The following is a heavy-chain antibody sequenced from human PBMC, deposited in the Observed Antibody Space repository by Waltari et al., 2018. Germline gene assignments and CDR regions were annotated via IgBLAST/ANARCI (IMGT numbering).Heavy chain of an antibody. CDR2: INPNSGGT. D-gene: IGHD2-15*01. CDR1: GYTFTGYY. J-gene: IGHJ4*02. Sequence: QVQLVQSGAEVKKPGASVKVSCKASGYTFTGYYMHWVRQAPGQGFEWIGWINPNSGGTNYAQKFQGRVTMTRDTSISTAYMELSRLRSDDTAVYYCARGYCSGGSCYSRKFDYWGQGTLVTVSS. V-gene: IGHV1-2*02. CDR3: ARGYCSGGSCYSRKFDY.